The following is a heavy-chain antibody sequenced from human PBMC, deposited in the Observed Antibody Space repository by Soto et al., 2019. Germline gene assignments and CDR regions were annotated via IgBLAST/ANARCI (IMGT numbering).Heavy chain of an antibody. V-gene: IGHV4-59*01. CDR1: GVSINTYY. D-gene: IGHD3-16*01. CDR2: IYYSGST. Sequence: PSETLSLTCTVSGVSINTYYWSWIRQPPGKELEWIGYIYYSGSTNYNPSLKRRVTISIDTSKNQFSLILNSVTSADTAVYYCARGFATLDAFDIWGQGTMVTVSS. J-gene: IGHJ3*02. CDR3: ARGFATLDAFDI.